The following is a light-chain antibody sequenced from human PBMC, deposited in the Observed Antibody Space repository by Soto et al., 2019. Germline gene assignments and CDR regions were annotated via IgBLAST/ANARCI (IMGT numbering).Light chain of an antibody. Sequence: QSALTQPPSVSGSPGQSVTISCTGTSSDVGSYSRVSWYQQPPGTAPKLMIYEVSNRPSGVPDRFSGSKSGNTASLTISGRQAEDEADYYCSSYTSSSTVVFGGGTKVTVL. CDR3: SSYTSSSTVV. V-gene: IGLV2-18*02. CDR1: SSDVGSYSR. CDR2: EVS. J-gene: IGLJ2*01.